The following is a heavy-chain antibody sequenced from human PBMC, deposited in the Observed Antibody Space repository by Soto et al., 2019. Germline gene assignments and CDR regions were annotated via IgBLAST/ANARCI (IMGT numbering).Heavy chain of an antibody. CDR3: AKLGFTIDDMDV. CDR2: ISYDGSSK. Sequence: PRWSLRLSCAVSGLTCRSYGMHWFRQAPVKGLEWVAVISYDGSSKYYGDSVKGRFTISRDDSQNTVYLQMNSLRAEDTAVYYCAKLGFTIDDMDVWGQGTTVTVSS. D-gene: IGHD3-10*01. J-gene: IGHJ6*02. V-gene: IGHV3-30*18. CDR1: GLTCRSYG.